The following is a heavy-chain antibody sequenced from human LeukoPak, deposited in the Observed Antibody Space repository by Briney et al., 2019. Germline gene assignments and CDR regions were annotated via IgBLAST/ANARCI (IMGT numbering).Heavy chain of an antibody. CDR3: AKASRQAAVASPLDY. V-gene: IGHV3-23*01. Sequence: PGGSLRLSCAASGFTFNPYAMSWVRQAPGKGLEWVAGIGGVGDRTYYADSVKGRFTISRDNAKDTLFLQMNSLKVDDTAVYYCAKASRQAAVASPLDYWRQGSLVTVSS. CDR2: IGGVGDRT. D-gene: IGHD6-19*01. J-gene: IGHJ4*02. CDR1: GFTFNPYA.